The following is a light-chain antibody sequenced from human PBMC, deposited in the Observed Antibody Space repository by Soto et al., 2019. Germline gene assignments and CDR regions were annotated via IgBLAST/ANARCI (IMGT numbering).Light chain of an antibody. V-gene: IGKV1-39*01. CDR3: QQSYSFPRT. CDR1: QSISSN. CDR2: AAS. Sequence: DIQITPSPSSLSASVLYRVTITCRASQSISSNLNWYQQKPGKGPKFLIYAASSLQSGVPSRFSGSGSGTDFTLTISSLQPEDFATYYCQQSYSFPRTFGQGTKVDI. J-gene: IGKJ1*01.